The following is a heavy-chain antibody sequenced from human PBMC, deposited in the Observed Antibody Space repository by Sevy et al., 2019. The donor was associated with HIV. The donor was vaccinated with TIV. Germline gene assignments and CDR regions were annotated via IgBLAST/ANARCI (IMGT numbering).Heavy chain of an antibody. CDR2: ISYVGKNE. CDR1: GFTFYNYG. CDR3: AKDRSGSWSVDY. J-gene: IGHJ4*02. D-gene: IGHD6-13*01. Sequence: GGSLRLSCAGSGFTFYNYGIHWVRQAPGKGLEWVTMISYVGKNENYADSVKGRFTISRDNSKNTVYLQMNSLRPDDTAIYYCAKDRSGSWSVDYWGQGTLVTVSS. V-gene: IGHV3-30*18.